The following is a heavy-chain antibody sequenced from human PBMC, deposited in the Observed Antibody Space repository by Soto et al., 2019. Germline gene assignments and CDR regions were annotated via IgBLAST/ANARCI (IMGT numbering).Heavy chain of an antibody. CDR1: GGSISSGGYY. CDR2: IYYSGST. Sequence: PSETLSLTCTVSGGSISSGGYYWSWIRQHPGKGLEWIGYIYYSGSTYYNPSLKSRVTISVDTSKNQFSLKLSSVTAADTAVYYCARVTTVTTFGSFSGYDLWYFDSWGQGTLVTVSS. D-gene: IGHD4-17*01. V-gene: IGHV4-31*03. J-gene: IGHJ4*02. CDR3: ARVTTVTTFGSFSGYDLWYFDS.